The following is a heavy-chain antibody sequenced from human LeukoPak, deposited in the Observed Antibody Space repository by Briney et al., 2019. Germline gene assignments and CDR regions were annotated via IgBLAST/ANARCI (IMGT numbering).Heavy chain of an antibody. CDR1: GGSFSGYY. D-gene: IGHD3-10*01. V-gene: IGHV4-34*01. Sequence: SETLSLTCAVYGGSFSGYYWGWIRQPPGKGLEWIGQINQSGSTNYNPSLKSRVSISLDTSKNQFSLKLSSVTAADTAVYYCARGPGGSGSYYKFRWFDPWGQGTLVTVSS. J-gene: IGHJ5*02. CDR3: ARGPGGSGSYYKFRWFDP. CDR2: INQSGST.